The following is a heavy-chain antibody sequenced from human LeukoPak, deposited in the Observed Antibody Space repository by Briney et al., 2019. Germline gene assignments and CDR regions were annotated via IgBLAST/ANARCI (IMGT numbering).Heavy chain of an antibody. J-gene: IGHJ6*03. V-gene: IGHV4-61*02. CDR2: IYTSGST. Sequence: PSQTLSLTCTVSGGSISSGSYYWSWIRQPAGKGLEWIGRIYTSGSTNYNPSLKSRVTMSVDTSKNQFSLKLSSVTAADTAVYYCARAFYGSGSINYYYYYYMDVWGKGTTVTVSS. D-gene: IGHD3-10*01. CDR3: ARAFYGSGSINYYYYYYMDV. CDR1: GGSISSGSYY.